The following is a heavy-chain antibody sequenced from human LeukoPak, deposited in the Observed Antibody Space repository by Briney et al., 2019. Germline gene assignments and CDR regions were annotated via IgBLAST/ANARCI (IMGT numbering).Heavy chain of an antibody. CDR2: TYSDGNT. J-gene: IGHJ3*02. Sequence: PGGSLRLSCAASGFTVSNNYMSWVRQDPGKGLEWVSITYSDGNTNYAVSVKGRFTISRDTSQNTLSLQMNSLRAEDTAVYYCVRKNQDFNAAFDIWGQGTVVTVSS. D-gene: IGHD1-14*01. V-gene: IGHV3-53*01. CDR3: VRKNQDFNAAFDI. CDR1: GFTVSNNY.